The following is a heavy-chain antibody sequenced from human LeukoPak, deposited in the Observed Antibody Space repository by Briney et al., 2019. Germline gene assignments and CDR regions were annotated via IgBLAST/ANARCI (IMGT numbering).Heavy chain of an antibody. V-gene: IGHV3-7*01. CDR1: GFTFSSYW. Sequence: GGSLRLSCAASGFTFSSYWMNWVRQAPGEGPEWVANIRQDGSEKYYVDSVKGRFTISRDNAKNSLHLQMNSLRVEDTAVYYCARGHNSAFDYWGQGTLVTVSS. J-gene: IGHJ4*02. CDR2: IRQDGSEK. D-gene: IGHD1-1*01. CDR3: ARGHNSAFDY.